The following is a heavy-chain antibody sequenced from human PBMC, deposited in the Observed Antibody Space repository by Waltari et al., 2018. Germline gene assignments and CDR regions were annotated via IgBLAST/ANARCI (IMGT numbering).Heavy chain of an antibody. CDR3: ARDSGTCRGDNCNHFDY. D-gene: IGHD1-20*01. CDR1: GFSFSRYK. J-gene: IGHJ4*02. CDR2: IGGTT. V-gene: IGHV3-48*03. Sequence: EVHLVESGGGLAQPGGSLRLSCLASGFSFSRYKMNWVRQAPGKGLEWISYIGGTTHYADSVKGRFTISRDNAKNSLYLQMNSLSAEDTAVYYCARDSGTCRGDNCNHFDYWGPGTLVTVSS.